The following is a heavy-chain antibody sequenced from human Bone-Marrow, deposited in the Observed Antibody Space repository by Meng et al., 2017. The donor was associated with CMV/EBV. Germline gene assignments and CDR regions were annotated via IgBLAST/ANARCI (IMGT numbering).Heavy chain of an antibody. Sequence: SETLSLTCAVYGGSFSGYYWSWIRQPPGKGLEWIGEINHSGSTNYNPSLKSRVTISVDTSKNQFSLKLSSVTAADTAVYYCARGSTGITPYWVQGTLVTVSS. V-gene: IGHV4-34*01. CDR2: INHSGST. D-gene: IGHD1-1*01. CDR1: GGSFSGYY. J-gene: IGHJ4*02. CDR3: ARGSTGITPY.